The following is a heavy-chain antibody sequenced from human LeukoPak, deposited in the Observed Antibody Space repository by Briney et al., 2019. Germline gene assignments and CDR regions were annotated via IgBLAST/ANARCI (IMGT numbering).Heavy chain of an antibody. D-gene: IGHD5-18*01. V-gene: IGHV3-7*01. CDR2: IKQDGSEK. CDR3: ARGNTAMVTYAFDI. J-gene: IGHJ3*02. Sequence: GGSLRLSCAASGFTFSSYWMSWVRQAPGKGLEWVANIKQDGSEKYYVDSVKGRFTISRDNAKNSLYLQMNSLRAEDTAVYYCARGNTAMVTYAFDIWGQGTMVTVSS. CDR1: GFTFSSYW.